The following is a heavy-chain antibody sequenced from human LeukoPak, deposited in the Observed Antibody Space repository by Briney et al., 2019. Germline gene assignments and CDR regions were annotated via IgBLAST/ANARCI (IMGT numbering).Heavy chain of an antibody. D-gene: IGHD3-16*01. CDR3: ARFGDHSTTLDY. Sequence: GGSPRLSCAASGFTFSMHWMSWVRQAPGKGLEWVAHIRQDGNWRHHEDSVEGRFTISRDNAKNSLYLQMNSLRVEDTAVYYCARFGDHSTTLDYWGQGTRVTVSS. V-gene: IGHV3-7*01. CDR2: IRQDGNWR. CDR1: GFTFSMHW. J-gene: IGHJ4*02.